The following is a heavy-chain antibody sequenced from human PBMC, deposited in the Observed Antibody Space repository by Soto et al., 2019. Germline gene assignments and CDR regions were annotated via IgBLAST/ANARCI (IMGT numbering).Heavy chain of an antibody. D-gene: IGHD5-18*01. V-gene: IGHV1-18*01. CDR3: ARGGAVDTAMAIGASDI. Sequence: ASVKVSCKASGYTFTSYGISWVRQAPGQGLEWMGWISAYNGNTNYAQKLQGRVTMTTDTSTSTAYMELRSLRSDDTAVYYCARGGAVDTAMAIGASDIWGQGPMVTVS. CDR2: ISAYNGNT. J-gene: IGHJ3*02. CDR1: GYTFTSYG.